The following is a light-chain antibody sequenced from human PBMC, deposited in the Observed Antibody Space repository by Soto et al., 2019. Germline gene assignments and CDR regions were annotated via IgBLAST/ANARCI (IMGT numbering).Light chain of an antibody. V-gene: IGKV3-20*01. CDR1: QSVSSGD. Sequence: ETVMTQSPGTLSLSPGERATLYCRASQSVSSGDLAWYQQKPGQAPRLLIFGASNRATGIPDRFTGSGSGTDFTLTISRLEPEDFAVYYCQQYGISQNTFGQGTKMEIK. CDR3: QQYGISQNT. CDR2: GAS. J-gene: IGKJ2*01.